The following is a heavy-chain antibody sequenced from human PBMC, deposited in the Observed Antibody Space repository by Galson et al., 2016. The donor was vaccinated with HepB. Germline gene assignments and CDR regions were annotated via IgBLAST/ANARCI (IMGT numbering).Heavy chain of an antibody. CDR1: GFSFTDYW. CDR3: ARLEATGRNYFDR. J-gene: IGHJ4*02. V-gene: IGHV5-51*01. CDR2: IHPGDPDP. D-gene: IGHD3-10*01. Sequence: QSGAEVKKPGESPKISCQGSGFSFTDYWIGWVRQTPGKGLEWMGIIHPGDPDPTHNLTFQGQVTLPADESISTAYLQWTSLKASDSATYYCARLEATGRNYFDRWGQGTLVTVSS.